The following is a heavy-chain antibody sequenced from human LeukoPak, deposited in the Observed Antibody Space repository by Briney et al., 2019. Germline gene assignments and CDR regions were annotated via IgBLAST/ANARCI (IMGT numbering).Heavy chain of an antibody. CDR3: ARSSITMVRGVTENWFDP. V-gene: IGHV4-61*01. D-gene: IGHD3-10*01. CDR2: IYYSGST. CDR1: GGSVSSGSYY. J-gene: IGHJ5*02. Sequence: SETLSLTCTVSGGSVSSGSYYWSWLRQPPGKGLEWIGYIYYSGSTNYNPSLKSRVTISVDTSKNQFSLKLSSVTAADTAVYYCARSSITMVRGVTENWFDPWGQGTLVTVSS.